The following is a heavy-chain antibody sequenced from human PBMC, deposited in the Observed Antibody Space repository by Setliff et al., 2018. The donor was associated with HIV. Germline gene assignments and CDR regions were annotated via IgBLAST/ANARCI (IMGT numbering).Heavy chain of an antibody. Sequence: PSETLSLTCSVSTGSISTNTYYWGWIRQPPGKGLEWIGNIHYRGGTSYNPSLKSRLTLSVDTSKNQFSLKLSSVTAADTAVYYCARGGIGDYYYYYMDVWGKGTTVTVSS. CDR1: TGSISTNTYY. V-gene: IGHV4-39*07. CDR3: ARGGIGDYYYYYMDV. J-gene: IGHJ6*03. D-gene: IGHD3-10*01. CDR2: IHYRGGT.